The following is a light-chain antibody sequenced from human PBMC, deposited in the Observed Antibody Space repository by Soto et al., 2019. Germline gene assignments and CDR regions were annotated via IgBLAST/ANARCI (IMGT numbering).Light chain of an antibody. CDR3: TSFTTISPWV. Sequence: QSVLTQPASVSGSPGQSSTISCTGTSSDVGGYNYVSWFQQHPGKAPKLKIYEVSNRPSGVSNRFSGSKSGNKASLTISELQAEDEADYYCTSFTTISPWVFGGGTKLTVL. V-gene: IGLV2-14*01. CDR2: EVS. CDR1: SSDVGGYNY. J-gene: IGLJ3*02.